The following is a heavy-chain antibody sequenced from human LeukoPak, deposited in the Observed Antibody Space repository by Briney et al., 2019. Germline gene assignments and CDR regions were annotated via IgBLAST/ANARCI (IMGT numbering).Heavy chain of an antibody. CDR1: GFTFSSYG. D-gene: IGHD6-13*01. CDR3: AKDRLQQLVLNWFDP. J-gene: IGHJ5*02. V-gene: IGHV3-30*02. Sequence: GGSLRLSCAASGFTFSSYGMHWVRQAPGKGLEWVAFIRYDGSNKYYADSVKGRFTISRDNSKNTLYLQMNSLRAEDTAVYYCAKDRLQQLVLNWFDPWGQGTLVTVSS. CDR2: IRYDGSNK.